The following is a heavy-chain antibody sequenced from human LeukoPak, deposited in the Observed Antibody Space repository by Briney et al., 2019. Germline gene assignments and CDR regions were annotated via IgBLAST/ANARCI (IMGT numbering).Heavy chain of an antibody. Sequence: GKSLRLSCAVSGFPFSSYGMYWVRQAPGKGLEWVAVIWYDGSNKYYGDSVKGRFTISRDNSKNTLYLQMNSLRAEDTAVYYCAKDRTKDYDYSGPADYWGQGTLVTVSS. J-gene: IGHJ4*02. D-gene: IGHD4-11*01. CDR2: IWYDGSNK. V-gene: IGHV3-33*06. CDR1: GFPFSSYG. CDR3: AKDRTKDYDYSGPADY.